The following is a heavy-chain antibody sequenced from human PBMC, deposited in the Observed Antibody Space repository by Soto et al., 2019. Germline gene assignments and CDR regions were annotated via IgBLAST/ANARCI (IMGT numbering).Heavy chain of an antibody. V-gene: IGHV3-33*01. CDR2: IWYDGSNK. Sequence: GGSLRLSCAAPGFTFSSYGMHWVRQAPGKGLEWVAVIWYDGSNKYYADSVKGRFTISRDNSKNTLYLQMNSLRAEDTAVYYCARGLTGGSSSWYFYWGQGTLVTVSS. J-gene: IGHJ4*02. CDR3: ARGLTGGSSSWYFY. CDR1: GFTFSSYG. D-gene: IGHD6-13*01.